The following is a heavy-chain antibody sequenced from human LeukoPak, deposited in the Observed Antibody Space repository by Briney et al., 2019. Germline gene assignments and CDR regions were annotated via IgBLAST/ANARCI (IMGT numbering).Heavy chain of an antibody. CDR1: GFTFSSSW. CDR2: INEDGSDK. CDR3: ATWSNAWEFDY. J-gene: IGHJ4*02. D-gene: IGHD1-26*01. Sequence: GGSLRLSCAASGFTFSSSWMTWVRQAPGKGLEWVAHINEDGSDKYYVDSVTGRFSTSRDNTKNSLYLQMSSLRAEDTAVYYCATWSNAWEFDYWGQGTLVSVSS. V-gene: IGHV3-7*05.